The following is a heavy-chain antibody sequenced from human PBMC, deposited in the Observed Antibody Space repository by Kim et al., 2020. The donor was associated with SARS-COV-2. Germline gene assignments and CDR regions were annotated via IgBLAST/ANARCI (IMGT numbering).Heavy chain of an antibody. CDR3: TTLISASGRGV. CDR2: IKRKTDGDTT. V-gene: IGHV3-15*01. D-gene: IGHD6-13*01. CDR1: GFTFSNAW. J-gene: IGHJ6*02. Sequence: GGSLRLSCAASGFTFSNAWMSWVRQAPGQGLEWVGRIKRKTDGDTTDYAAPVKGRFTVSRDDSKTTLYLQMNSLKIEDTGVYYCTTLISASGRGVWGQGTTVTVSS.